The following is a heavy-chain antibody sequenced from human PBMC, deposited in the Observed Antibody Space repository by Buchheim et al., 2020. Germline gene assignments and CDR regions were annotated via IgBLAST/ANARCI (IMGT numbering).Heavy chain of an antibody. CDR2: INPSGGRP. CDR1: GYTFSTSS. D-gene: IGHD3-22*01. CDR3: ARDYYEVPEF. Sequence: QVQLVQSGPELKKPGASVEVSCKASGYTFSTSSMHWVRQAPGQGLEWMGIINPSGGRPTYAQTFQGRVTMTTDTSTNPVYMELSSLTSEDTAFYYCARDYYEVPEFWGQGTL. V-gene: IGHV1-46*01. J-gene: IGHJ4*02.